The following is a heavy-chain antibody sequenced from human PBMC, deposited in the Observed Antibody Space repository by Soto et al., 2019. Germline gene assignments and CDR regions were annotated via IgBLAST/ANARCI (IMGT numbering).Heavy chain of an antibody. CDR1: GGSISSGGYY. J-gene: IGHJ4*02. Sequence: SETLSLTCTVSGGSISSGGYYWSWIRQPPGKGLEWIGYIYYSVSTYYNQSLKSRVTISVDTSKNQFSLKLSSVTAADTAVYYCANQQKKSPHLDYWAQGTLVTVSS. CDR2: IYYSVST. V-gene: IGHV4-30-4*01. CDR3: ANQQKKSPHLDY.